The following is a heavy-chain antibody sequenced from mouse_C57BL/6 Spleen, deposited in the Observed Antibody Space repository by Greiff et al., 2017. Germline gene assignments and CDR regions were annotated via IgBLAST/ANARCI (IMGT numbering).Heavy chain of an antibody. D-gene: IGHD2-4*01. Sequence: VKLVESGTELVKPGASVKLSCKASGYTFTSYWMHWVKQRPGQGLEWIGNINPSNGGTNYNEKFKSKATLTVVKSSSTAYMQLSSLTSEDSAVYYCARMDDYDFDYWGQGTTLTVSS. V-gene: IGHV1-53*01. CDR1: GYTFTSYW. CDR3: ARMDDYDFDY. J-gene: IGHJ2*01. CDR2: INPSNGGT.